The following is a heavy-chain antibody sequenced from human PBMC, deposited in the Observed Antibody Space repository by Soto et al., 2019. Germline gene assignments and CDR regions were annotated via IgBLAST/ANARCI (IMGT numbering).Heavy chain of an antibody. CDR2: INGNSGGT. CDR3: ACGQNYFLQDYHAMCL. V-gene: IGHV1-2*02. CDR1: GYTFTGYY. Sequence: ASVKVSCKASGYTFTGYYMYWVRQAPGQGLEWMGWINGNSGGTNYAQKFQDRVTMTRDSSISTAYMELSRLRSDDTAVYFCACGQNYFLQDYHAMCLRGQGTTVTVCS. J-gene: IGHJ6*01. D-gene: IGHD3-10*01.